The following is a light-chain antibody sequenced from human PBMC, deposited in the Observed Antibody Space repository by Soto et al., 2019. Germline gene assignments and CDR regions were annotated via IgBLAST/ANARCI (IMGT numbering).Light chain of an antibody. J-gene: IGLJ1*01. CDR2: EVS. V-gene: IGLV2-14*01. Sequence: QSALTQPASVSGSPGQSITISCTGTSSDVGAYNYVSWYQQHPGKAPKLMIYEVSDRPSGVSIRFSGSKSGNTASLIISGLQAEDEADYYCSSYTSSSTLDVFGTGTKVTVL. CDR3: SSYTSSSTLDV. CDR1: SSDVGAYNY.